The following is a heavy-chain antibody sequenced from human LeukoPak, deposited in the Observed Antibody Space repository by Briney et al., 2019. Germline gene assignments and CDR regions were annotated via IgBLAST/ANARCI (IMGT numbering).Heavy chain of an antibody. V-gene: IGHV3-48*03. J-gene: IGHJ4*02. CDR2: IGSSGSTI. D-gene: IGHD6-19*01. Sequence: GGSLRLSCAASGFTFSSYEMNWVRQAPGKGLEWVSYIGSSGSTIYYADSVKGRFTISRDNAKNSLYLQMNSLRAEDTAVYYCARANSSGWYVESFDYWGQGTLVTVSS. CDR1: GFTFSSYE. CDR3: ARANSSGWYVESFDY.